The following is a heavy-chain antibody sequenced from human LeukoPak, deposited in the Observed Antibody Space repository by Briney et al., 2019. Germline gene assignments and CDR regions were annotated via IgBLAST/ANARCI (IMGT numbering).Heavy chain of an antibody. CDR1: GFTCTSYS. Sequence: GGSLRLSCAASGFTCTSYSMNWVRQAPGKGLEWVSTLSGGGGSTYYADSVKGRFTISRDNSKNTLYLQVNSLRAEDTAVYYCAKGGKWDVTPFDYWGQGTLVTVSS. CDR3: AKGGKWDVTPFDY. J-gene: IGHJ4*02. V-gene: IGHV3-23*01. CDR2: LSGGGGST. D-gene: IGHD1-26*01.